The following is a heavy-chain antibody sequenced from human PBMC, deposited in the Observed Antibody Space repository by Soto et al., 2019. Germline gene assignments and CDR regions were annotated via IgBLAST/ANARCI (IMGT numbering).Heavy chain of an antibody. V-gene: IGHV4-31*03. D-gene: IGHD3-10*01. CDR3: ARVKVSGVNFDY. Sequence: SETLSLTCTVSGGSISSGDYYWSWIRQHPGKGLEWIGYIYYSGSTYYNPSLKSRVTISVDKSKNQFSLKLSSVTAADTAVYYCARVKVSGVNFDYWGQGTLVTVSS. CDR1: GGSISSGDYY. CDR2: IYYSGST. J-gene: IGHJ4*02.